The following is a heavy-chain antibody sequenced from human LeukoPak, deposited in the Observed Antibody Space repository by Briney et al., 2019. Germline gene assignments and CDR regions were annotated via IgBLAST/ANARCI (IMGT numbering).Heavy chain of an antibody. D-gene: IGHD4-17*01. CDR2: IYTSGST. CDR1: GGSISSGSYY. J-gene: IGHJ4*02. Sequence: PPQTLSLTCTVSGGSISSGSYYWSWIRQPAGKGLEWIGRIYTSGSTNYNPSLKSRVTISVDTSKNQFSLKLSSVTAADTAVYYCARETTVTTAFDYWGQGTLVTVSS. CDR3: ARETTVTTAFDY. V-gene: IGHV4-61*02.